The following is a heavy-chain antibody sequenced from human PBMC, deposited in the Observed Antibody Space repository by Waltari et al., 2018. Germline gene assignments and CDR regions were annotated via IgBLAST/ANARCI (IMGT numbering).Heavy chain of an antibody. Sequence: QVQMQESGTGLVKPSETLSLTCTVSGDSISSYDWRWIRQPAGKRLEYNGRSDNGRHPNYNPSLESRVTMSIDTSKNEFSLKLSSVTAADTAVYYCAREVLPNATIWRSYFDYWGQGSLVTVSS. CDR1: GDSISSYD. CDR2: SDNGRHP. J-gene: IGHJ4*02. CDR3: AREVLPNATIWRSYFDY. D-gene: IGHD5-12*01. V-gene: IGHV4-4*07.